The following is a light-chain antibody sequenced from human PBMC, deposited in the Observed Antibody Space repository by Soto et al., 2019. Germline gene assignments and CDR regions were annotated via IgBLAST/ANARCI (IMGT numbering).Light chain of an antibody. V-gene: IGKV3-15*01. CDR1: QSVSSN. J-gene: IGKJ1*01. CDR2: GAS. CDR3: QQYNNWPPWT. Sequence: EIVMTQSPATLSVSPGERATLSCRASQSVSSNLAWYQQKPGQDRRLLIYGASTRATGIPARFSGSGSGTESTLTISSLQSEDFAVYYCQQYNNWPPWTFGQGTKVEIK.